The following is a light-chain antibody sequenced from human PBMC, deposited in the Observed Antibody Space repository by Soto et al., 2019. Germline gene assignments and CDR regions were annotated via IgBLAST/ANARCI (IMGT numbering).Light chain of an antibody. CDR2: EVS. Sequence: QSVLTQPPSASGTPGQKVTISCSGASSDVGGYNYVSWYQHHPGKAPKLMIYEVSKRPSGVPDRFSGSKSGNTASLTVSGLQAEDEADYYCSSYAGSNNYVLGTGTKVTV. V-gene: IGLV2-8*01. CDR1: SSDVGGYNY. J-gene: IGLJ1*01. CDR3: SSYAGSNNYV.